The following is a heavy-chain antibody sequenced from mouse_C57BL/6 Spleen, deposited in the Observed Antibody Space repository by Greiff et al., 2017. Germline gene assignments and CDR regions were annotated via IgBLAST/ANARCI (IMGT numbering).Heavy chain of an antibody. CDR1: GYTFTSYW. V-gene: IGHV1-50*01. CDR3: ARCCNYFDY. J-gene: IGHJ2*01. CDR2: IDPSDSYT. Sequence: QVHVKQPGAELVKPGASVKLSCKASGYTFTSYWMQWVKQRPGQGLEWIGEIDPSDSYTNYNQKFKGKATLTVDTTSSTAYMQLSSLTSEDSAVYYCARCCNYFDYWGQGTTLTVSS.